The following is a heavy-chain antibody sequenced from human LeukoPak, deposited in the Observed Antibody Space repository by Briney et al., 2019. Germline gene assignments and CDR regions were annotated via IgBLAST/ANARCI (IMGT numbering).Heavy chain of an antibody. CDR1: GYTFTGYY. CDR2: INPNSGGT. V-gene: IGHV1-2*02. J-gene: IGHJ4*02. CDR3: ARMIGSHYYDSSGFTDY. Sequence: GASVKVSCKASGYTFTGYYMHWVRQAPGQGLEWMGWINPNSGGTNYAQKFQGRVTMTRDTSISTAYMELSRLRSDDTAVYYCARMIGSHYYDSSGFTDYWGQGTLVTVSS. D-gene: IGHD3-22*01.